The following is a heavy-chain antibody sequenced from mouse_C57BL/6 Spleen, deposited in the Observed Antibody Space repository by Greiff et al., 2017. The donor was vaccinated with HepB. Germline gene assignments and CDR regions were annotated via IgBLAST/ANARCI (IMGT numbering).Heavy chain of an antibody. V-gene: IGHV1-15*01. J-gene: IGHJ3*01. Sequence: VQLQHSGAELVRPGASVTLSCKASGYTFTDYEMHWVKQTPVHGLEWIGAIDPETGGTAYNQKFKGKAILTADKSSSTAYMELRSLTSEDSAVYYCTRYYDYPYWGQGTLVTVSA. CDR3: TRYYDYPY. CDR2: IDPETGGT. CDR1: GYTFTDYE. D-gene: IGHD2-4*01.